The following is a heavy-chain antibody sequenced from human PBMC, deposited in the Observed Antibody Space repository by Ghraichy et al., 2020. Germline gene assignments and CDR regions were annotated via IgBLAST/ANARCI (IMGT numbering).Heavy chain of an antibody. CDR1: GFTFSSFS. CDR2: ISSTGSDI. CDR3: ASYIY. V-gene: IGHV3-21*06. J-gene: IGHJ4*02. D-gene: IGHD4-11*01. Sequence: GGSLRLSCSASGFTFSSFSMNWFRQAPESGLEYVSSISSTGSDIYYADSVKGRFTISRDNAKNSLFLQMNSLSAEDTAVYFCASYIYWGQGILVYVSS.